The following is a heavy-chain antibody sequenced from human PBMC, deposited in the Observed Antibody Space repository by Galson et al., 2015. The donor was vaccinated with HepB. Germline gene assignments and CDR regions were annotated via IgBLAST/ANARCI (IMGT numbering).Heavy chain of an antibody. CDR3: AGGLDYFDY. CDR2: VWFDGTKT. J-gene: IGHJ4*02. Sequence: SLRLSCAASGFTLSSYAMHWVRQAPGKGLKWVAVVWFDGTKTYYEDSVRGRFVISRDNSRNMVYLQMNSLRAADTAVYYCAGGLDYFDYWGQGARVTVSS. D-gene: IGHD3/OR15-3a*01. CDR1: GFTLSSYA. V-gene: IGHV3-30*07.